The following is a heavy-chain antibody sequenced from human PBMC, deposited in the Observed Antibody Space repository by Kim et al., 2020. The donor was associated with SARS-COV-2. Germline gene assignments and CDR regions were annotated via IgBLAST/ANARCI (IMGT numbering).Heavy chain of an antibody. Sequence: SETLSLTCTVSGDSISSRSHYWGWIRQSPGKGLEGIGSIYYSGTTYYNPSVKSRVTMSVDTSKNQFSLKLSSVTAADTAVYSCAAGGNSVYFQHWARAPWSPSPQ. CDR3: AAGGNSVYFQH. CDR1: GDSISSRSHY. CDR2: IYYSGTT. V-gene: IGHV4-39*01. J-gene: IGHJ1*01. D-gene: IGHD2-21*01.